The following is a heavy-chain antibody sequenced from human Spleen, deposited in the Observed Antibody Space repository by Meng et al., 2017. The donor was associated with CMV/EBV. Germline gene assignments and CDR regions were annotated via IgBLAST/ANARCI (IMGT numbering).Heavy chain of an antibody. J-gene: IGHJ4*02. CDR2: INPNSGAT. CDR3: ARVWPYYYESSGYYYGPPFDY. D-gene: IGHD3-22*01. Sequence: ASVKVSCKASGYTFIGYYLHWVRQVPGQGLEWMGWINPNSGATNYAQKFQGRVTMTRDTSFSTAYMELSRLRSDDTAVYYCARVWPYYYESSGYYYGPPFDYWGQGTLVTVSS. V-gene: IGHV1-2*02. CDR1: GYTFIGYY.